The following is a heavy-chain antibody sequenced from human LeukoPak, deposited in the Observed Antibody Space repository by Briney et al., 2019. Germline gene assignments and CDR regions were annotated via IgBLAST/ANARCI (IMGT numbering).Heavy chain of an antibody. Sequence: GGSLRPSCAASGFTFSSYAMSWVRQAPGKGLEWVSAISGSGGSTYYADSVKGRFTISRNNSKNTLYLQMNSLRAEDTAVYYCAKDLVAGYDYWGQGTLVTVST. CDR3: AKDLVAGYDY. J-gene: IGHJ4*02. CDR2: ISGSGGST. V-gene: IGHV3-23*01. CDR1: GFTFSSYA. D-gene: IGHD6-19*01.